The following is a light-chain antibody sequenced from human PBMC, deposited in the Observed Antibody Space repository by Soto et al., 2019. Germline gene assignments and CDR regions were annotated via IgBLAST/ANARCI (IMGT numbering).Light chain of an antibody. CDR3: QQSYSSPRA. CDR2: AAS. J-gene: IGKJ1*01. CDR1: QSISYY. Sequence: DIQMTQSPSSLSASVGDRVTITCRTSQSISYYLNWYQQKPGKAPKLLIYAASSLQSGVPSRFSGSGSGTDFTLTIRSLQPDDSATYYCQQSYSSPRAFGQGTKVEVK. V-gene: IGKV1-39*01.